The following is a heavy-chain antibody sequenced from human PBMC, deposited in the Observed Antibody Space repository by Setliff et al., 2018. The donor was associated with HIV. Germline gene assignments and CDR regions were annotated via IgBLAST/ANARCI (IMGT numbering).Heavy chain of an antibody. V-gene: IGHV3-48*01. CDR3: ARRGTGMGPFDP. CDR2: ISSSGSTI. Sequence: PGGSLRLSCAASGFTFSAYRMNWVRQAPGKGLEWLSYISSSGSTICYADSVKGRFTISRDNAKNSLYLQMNSLRAEDTAVYYCARRGTGMGPFDPWGQGTLVTVSS. D-gene: IGHD1-1*01. CDR1: GFTFSAYR. J-gene: IGHJ5*02.